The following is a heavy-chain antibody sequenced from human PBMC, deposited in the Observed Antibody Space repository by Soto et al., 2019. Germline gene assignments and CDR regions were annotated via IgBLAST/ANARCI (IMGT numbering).Heavy chain of an antibody. CDR1: GFTFSSYG. V-gene: IGHV3-33*01. Sequence: GGSLRLSCAASGFTFSSYGMHWVRQAPGKGLEWVAVIWYDGSNKYYADSVKGRFTISRDNSKNTLYLQMNSLRAEDTAVYYCARDNVLWFGELSNSYYGMDVWGQGTTVTVSS. CDR2: IWYDGSNK. CDR3: ARDNVLWFGELSNSYYGMDV. J-gene: IGHJ6*02. D-gene: IGHD3-10*01.